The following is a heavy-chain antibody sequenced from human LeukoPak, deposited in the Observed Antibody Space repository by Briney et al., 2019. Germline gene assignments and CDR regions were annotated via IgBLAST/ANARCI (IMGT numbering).Heavy chain of an antibody. D-gene: IGHD3-10*01. Sequence: GGSLRLSCAASGFTFSNFAMHWVRQAPGKGLEWVAVISYDGDNEYYADSVKGQFTISRDNSKDRLYLQMNSLRPEDTAMYYCARLDRMGRYFDYWGQGTLVTVSS. CDR2: ISYDGDNE. J-gene: IGHJ4*02. CDR3: ARLDRMGRYFDY. CDR1: GFTFSNFA. V-gene: IGHV3-30-3*01.